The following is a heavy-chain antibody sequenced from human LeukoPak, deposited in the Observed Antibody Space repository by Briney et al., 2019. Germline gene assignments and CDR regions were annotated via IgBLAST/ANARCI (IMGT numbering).Heavy chain of an antibody. D-gene: IGHD3-10*01. CDR3: AKDRYYYGSGSYRNDAFDI. J-gene: IGHJ3*02. Sequence: GGSLRLSCAVSGFTFSDYYMSWIRQAPGKGLEWVSYISSGGSTISHADSVKGRFTISRDNSKNTLYLQMNSLRAEDTAVYYCAKDRYYYGSGSYRNDAFDIWGQGTMVTVSS. V-gene: IGHV3-11*04. CDR2: ISSGGSTI. CDR1: GFTFSDYY.